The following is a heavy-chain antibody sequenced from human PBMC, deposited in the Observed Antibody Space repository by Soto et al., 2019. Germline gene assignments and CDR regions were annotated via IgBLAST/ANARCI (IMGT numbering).Heavy chain of an antibody. CDR1: GFTFSSSA. CDR2: ISGSSEDT. CDR3: AKVQTWTIFDY. V-gene: IGHV3-23*01. D-gene: IGHD1-1*01. J-gene: IGHJ4*02. Sequence: GGSLRLSCAASGFTFSSSAMSWVRQAPGKGLEWVSSISGSSEDTYYADSVKGRFIIFRDNPRNTLYLQMNTLRAEDTAVYYCAKVQTWTIFDYWGQGTLVTVSS.